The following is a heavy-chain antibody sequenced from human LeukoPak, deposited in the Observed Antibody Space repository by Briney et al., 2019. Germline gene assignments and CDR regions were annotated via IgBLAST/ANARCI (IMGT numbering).Heavy chain of an antibody. CDR2: INPNSGGT. CDR3: ARARYSYAVYFDY. Sequence: ASVKVSCKASGYTFTGYYMHWVRQAPGQGLEWMGWINPNSGGTNYAQKFQGRVTMTRDTSISTAYMELSRLRSDDTAVYYYARARYSYAVYFDYWGQGTLVTVSS. D-gene: IGHD5-18*01. J-gene: IGHJ4*02. CDR1: GYTFTGYY. V-gene: IGHV1-2*02.